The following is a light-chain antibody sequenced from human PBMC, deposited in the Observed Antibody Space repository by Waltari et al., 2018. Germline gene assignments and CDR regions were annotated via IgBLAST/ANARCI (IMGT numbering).Light chain of an antibody. J-gene: IGKJ4*01. Sequence: DIQLTQSPSSLSPSVGDRVIIPCRASQGINTYLAWFHQKPGKAPKSLIYAASTLQSGVSSNFSGSGSGTDFTLTISSLQPEDCATYYCQQYNTYPPTFGGGTRVEI. CDR3: QQYNTYPPT. CDR1: QGINTY. CDR2: AAS. V-gene: IGKV1-16*02.